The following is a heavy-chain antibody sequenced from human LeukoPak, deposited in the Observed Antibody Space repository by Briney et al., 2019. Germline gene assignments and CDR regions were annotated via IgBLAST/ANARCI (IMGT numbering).Heavy chain of an antibody. CDR1: GGSFSGYY. CDR2: INHSGST. V-gene: IGHV4-34*01. J-gene: IGHJ5*02. D-gene: IGHD1-26*01. Sequence: SSETLSLTCAVYGGSFSGYYWSWIRQPPGKGLEWIGEINHSGSTNYNPSLKSRVTISVDTSKNQFSLKLSSVTAADTAVYYCAAEVGATTPRNHWGQGTLVTVSS. CDR3: AAEVGATTPRNH.